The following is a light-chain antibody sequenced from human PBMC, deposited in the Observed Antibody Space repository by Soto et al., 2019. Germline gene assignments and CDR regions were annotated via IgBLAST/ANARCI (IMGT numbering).Light chain of an antibody. Sequence: DIVMTQSPDSLAVSLVERATINCKSSQSLLDSSSNKNYLAWYQQKTGQPPKLLIYWASTRESGVPDRFSGSGSGTDFTLTISSLQAEDAAVYYCQQYYSSPLTFGGGIKVDI. J-gene: IGKJ4*01. CDR2: WAS. CDR3: QQYYSSPLT. CDR1: QSLLDSSSNKNY. V-gene: IGKV4-1*01.